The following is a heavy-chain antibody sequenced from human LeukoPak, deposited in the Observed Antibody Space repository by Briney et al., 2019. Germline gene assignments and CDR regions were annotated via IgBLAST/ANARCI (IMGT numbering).Heavy chain of an antibody. V-gene: IGHV3-74*01. D-gene: IGHD1-14*01. Sequence: GGSLTLLCAASGFPLSSYWVLWPRQVRERGLVWVALINPGGSSITYADYVKGRFNISRDNAKNTLYLQMDSLRAEDTGVYYCARSNQADDYWGQGTLVTVSS. CDR1: GFPLSSYW. CDR3: ARSNQADDY. J-gene: IGHJ4*02. CDR2: INPGGSSI.